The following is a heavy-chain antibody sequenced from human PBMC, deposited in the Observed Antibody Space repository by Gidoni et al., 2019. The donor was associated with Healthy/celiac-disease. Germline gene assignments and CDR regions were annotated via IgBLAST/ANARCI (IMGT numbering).Heavy chain of an antibody. CDR1: GFTVSSNY. V-gene: IGHV3-53*02. D-gene: IGHD6-19*01. J-gene: IGHJ4*02. Sequence: EVQLVETGGGLIQPGGSLRLSCAASGFTVSSNYMSWVRQAPGKGLEWVSVIYSGGSTYYADSVKGRFTISRDNSKNTLYLQMNSLRAEDTAVYYCARTGLISSGWSIDYWGQGTLVTVSS. CDR2: IYSGGST. CDR3: ARTGLISSGWSIDY.